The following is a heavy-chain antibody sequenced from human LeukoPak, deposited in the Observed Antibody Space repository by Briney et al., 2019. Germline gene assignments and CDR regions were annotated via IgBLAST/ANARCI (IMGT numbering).Heavy chain of an antibody. CDR3: ARAPLSYGRPSYYYYYMDV. Sequence: SVKVSWKASGGTFSSYAISWVRQAPGQGLEWMGGIIPIFGTANYAQKFQGRVTITTDESTSTAYMELSSLRSEDTAVYYCARAPLSYGRPSYYYYYMDVWGKGTTVTVSS. D-gene: IGHD5-18*01. CDR1: GGTFSSYA. CDR2: IIPIFGTA. V-gene: IGHV1-69*05. J-gene: IGHJ6*03.